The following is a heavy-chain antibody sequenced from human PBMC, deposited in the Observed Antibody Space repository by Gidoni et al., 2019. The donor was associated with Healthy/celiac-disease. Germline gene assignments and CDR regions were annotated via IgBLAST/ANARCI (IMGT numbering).Heavy chain of an antibody. CDR3: ARRRYYDILTGQGWFDP. V-gene: IGHV4-39*01. D-gene: IGHD3-9*01. J-gene: IGHJ5*02. CDR1: GGSISRSSYY. Sequence: QLQLQESGPGLVKPSETLSLTCTVSGGSISRSSYYCGWLRQPPGKGLEWIGSIYYSGSTYYNPSLKSRVTISVDTSKNQFSLKLSSVTTADTAVYYCARRRYYDILTGQGWFDPWGQGTLVTVSS. CDR2: IYYSGST.